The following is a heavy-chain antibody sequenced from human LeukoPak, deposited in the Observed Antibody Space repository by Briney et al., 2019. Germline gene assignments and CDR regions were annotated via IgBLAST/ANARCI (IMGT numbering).Heavy chain of an antibody. CDR2: INPNSGGT. D-gene: IGHD3/OR15-3a*01. Sequence: ASVKVSCKASGYTFTDYYIHWVRQAPGQGLEWMGWINPNSGGTNYAQKFQGRVTITTDESTSTAYMELSSLRSEDTAVYYCARFGRRPGAFDIWGQGTMVTVSS. V-gene: IGHV1-2*02. J-gene: IGHJ3*02. CDR3: ARFGRRPGAFDI. CDR1: GYTFTDYY.